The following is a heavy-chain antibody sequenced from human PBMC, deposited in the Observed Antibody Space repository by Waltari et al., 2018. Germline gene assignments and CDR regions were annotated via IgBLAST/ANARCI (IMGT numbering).Heavy chain of an antibody. Sequence: WMSWVRQAPGKGLEWVGRIKSKTDGGTTDYAAPVKGRFTISRDDSKNTLYLQMNSLKTEDTAVYYCTTDTHVRYQLPPYMDVWGKGTTVTVSS. CDR1: W. J-gene: IGHJ6*03. V-gene: IGHV3-15*01. D-gene: IGHD2-2*01. CDR3: TTDTHVRYQLPPYMDV. CDR2: IKSKTDGGTT.